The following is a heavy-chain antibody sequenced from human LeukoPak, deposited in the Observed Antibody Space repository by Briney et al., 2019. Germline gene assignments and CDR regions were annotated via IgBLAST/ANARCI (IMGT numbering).Heavy chain of an antibody. CDR3: ARGRRKYSTPFDY. J-gene: IGHJ4*02. CDR2: IYYSGST. CDR1: GGSISSYY. Sequence: PSETLSLTCTVSGGSISSYYWSWIRQSPGKGLEWIGYIYYSGSTNYNPSLKSRVTISVDTSKNQFSLKLSSVTAADTAVYYCARGRRKYSTPFDYWGQGTLVTVSS. D-gene: IGHD4-11*01. V-gene: IGHV4-59*01.